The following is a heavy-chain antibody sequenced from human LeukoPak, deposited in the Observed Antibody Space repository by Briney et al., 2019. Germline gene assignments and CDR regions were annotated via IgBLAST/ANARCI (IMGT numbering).Heavy chain of an antibody. V-gene: IGHV1-2*02. J-gene: IGHJ4*02. CDR1: GYSFIANY. CDR3: ARGDEVDTAIY. D-gene: IGHD5-18*01. CDR2: INPNSGGT. Sequence: ASVKVSCKASGYSFIANYIHWVRQAPGQGLEWMGWINPNSGGTNYAQKFQGRVTMTRDTSISTAYMDLSRLTSDDTAVYYCARGDEVDTAIYWGQGTLVTVSS.